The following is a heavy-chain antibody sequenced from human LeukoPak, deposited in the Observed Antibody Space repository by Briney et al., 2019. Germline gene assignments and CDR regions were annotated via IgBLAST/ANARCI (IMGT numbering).Heavy chain of an antibody. CDR1: GGSISSGAYY. CDR3: ARLIGSAWTGPSQFDY. V-gene: IGHV4-30-2*01. CDR2: IYHSGNI. D-gene: IGHD6-19*01. Sequence: SQTLSLTCTVSGGSISSGAYYWGWLRQPPGKGLEWLRYIYHSGNIYYNPSLKSRVTISGDTSKNQFSLKLSSVTAADTAVYFCARLIGSAWTGPSQFDYWGQGTLVTVSS. J-gene: IGHJ4*02.